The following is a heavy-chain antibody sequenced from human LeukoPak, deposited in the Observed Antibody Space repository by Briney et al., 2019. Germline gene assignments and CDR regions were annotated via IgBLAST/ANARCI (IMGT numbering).Heavy chain of an antibody. CDR3: ARDQDYYYGSGSYYNGGNAFDI. CDR2: ISSSGSTI. CDR1: GFIFSDYY. V-gene: IGHV3-11*01. Sequence: GGSLRLSCAASGFIFSDYYMSWIRQAPGKGLEWVSYISSSGSTIYYADSVKGRFTISRDNAKNSLYLQMNSLRAEDTAVYYCARDQDYYYGSGSYYNGGNAFDIWGQGTMVTVSS. D-gene: IGHD3-10*01. J-gene: IGHJ3*02.